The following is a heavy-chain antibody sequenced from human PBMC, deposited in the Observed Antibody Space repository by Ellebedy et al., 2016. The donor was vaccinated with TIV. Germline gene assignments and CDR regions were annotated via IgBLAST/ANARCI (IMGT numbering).Heavy chain of an antibody. CDR2: IYHSGRS. Sequence: SETLSLTXAVSGGSINSSNWWHCVRQSPGTGLEWIAEIYHSGRSHYNPSLRSRVIISVDKSKNHFSLNLRSVTAADTAVYYCATKEDRWAAALYSWGQGTLVTVSS. CDR1: GGSINSSNW. CDR3: ATKEDRWAAALYS. V-gene: IGHV4-4*02. D-gene: IGHD6-13*01. J-gene: IGHJ4*02.